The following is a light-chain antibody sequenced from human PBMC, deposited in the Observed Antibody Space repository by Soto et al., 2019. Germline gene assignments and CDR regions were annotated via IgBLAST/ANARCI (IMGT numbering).Light chain of an antibody. Sequence: QSALTQPPSASGSPGQSVTISCTGTSSDVGGYNYVSWYQQHPGKAPKHMIYEVSKRPSGVPDRFSGSKSGNTASLTVSGLQAEDEADYYCSSYAGSNNNYVFGTGTKLTVL. CDR3: SSYAGSNNNYV. CDR2: EVS. V-gene: IGLV2-8*01. J-gene: IGLJ1*01. CDR1: SSDVGGYNY.